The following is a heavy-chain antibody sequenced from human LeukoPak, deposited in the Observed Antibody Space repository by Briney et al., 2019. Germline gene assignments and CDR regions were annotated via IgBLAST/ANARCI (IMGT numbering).Heavy chain of an antibody. CDR3: ARGHRGYSDYDSTPDYTK. D-gene: IGHD5-12*01. CDR1: GGSFSDYF. V-gene: IGHV4-34*01. CDR2: INHSGST. J-gene: IGHJ4*02. Sequence: SETLSLTSVVCGGSFSDYFWSGLRQPPGKGLEWIGEINHSGSTNYNPSLKSRVTISVDTSKNQFSLKLSSVTAADTAVYYCARGHRGYSDYDSTPDYTKWGQGTLVPVSS.